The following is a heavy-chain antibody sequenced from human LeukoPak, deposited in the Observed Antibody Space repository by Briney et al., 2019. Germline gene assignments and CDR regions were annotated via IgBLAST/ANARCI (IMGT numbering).Heavy chain of an antibody. CDR2: INTDGSST. J-gene: IGHJ4*02. D-gene: IGHD5-24*01. CDR1: GFTFSSYW. V-gene: IGHV3-74*03. Sequence: GGSLRLSCAASGFTFSSYWMHWVRQAPGKGLVWVSRINTDGSSTTYADSVKGRFTISRDNAKNTLYLQMNSLRAEDTAVYYCARGDGYNFPFDYWGQGTLVTVSS. CDR3: ARGDGYNFPFDY.